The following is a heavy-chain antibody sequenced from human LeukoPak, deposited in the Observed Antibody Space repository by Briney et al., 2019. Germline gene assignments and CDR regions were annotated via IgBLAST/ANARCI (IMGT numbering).Heavy chain of an antibody. D-gene: IGHD6-19*01. CDR1: GFTVSSNY. CDR2: IYSGGST. Sequence: GGSLRLSCAASGFTVSSNYMSWVRQAPGKGLEWVSVIYSGGSTYYADSVKGRFTISRDNSKNTLYLQMNSLRAEETAVYYCARHPSSGWYEGYFDYWGQGTLVTVSS. CDR3: ARHPSSGWYEGYFDY. V-gene: IGHV3-66*04. J-gene: IGHJ4*02.